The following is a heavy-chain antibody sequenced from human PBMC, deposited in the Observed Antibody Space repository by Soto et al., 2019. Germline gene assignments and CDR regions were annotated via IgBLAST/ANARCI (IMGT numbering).Heavy chain of an antibody. CDR2: ISGSGGST. D-gene: IGHD3-22*01. CDR1: GFTFSSYA. Sequence: SLRLSCASSGFTFSSYAMSWVRQAPGKGLEWVSAISGSGGSTYYADSVKGRFTISRDNSKNTLYLQMNSLRAEDTAVYYCAKGAHYYDSSGYYYPSDYWGQGTLVTVS. V-gene: IGHV3-23*01. CDR3: AKGAHYYDSSGYYYPSDY. J-gene: IGHJ4*02.